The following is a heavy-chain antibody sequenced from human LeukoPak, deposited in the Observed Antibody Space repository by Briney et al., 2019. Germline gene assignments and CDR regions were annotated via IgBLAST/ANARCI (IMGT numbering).Heavy chain of an antibody. CDR1: GFSFSSYS. CDR3: AKHGVTTIPRGPFDI. Sequence: GGSLRLSCAASGFSFSSYSMNWVRQAPGKGLEWVSYISSSSSSIYYADSVKGRFTISRDNAKNSLYLQTNSLRDEDTAVYYCAKHGVTTIPRGPFDIWGQGTMVTVSS. J-gene: IGHJ3*02. V-gene: IGHV3-48*02. CDR2: ISSSSSSI. D-gene: IGHD3-22*01.